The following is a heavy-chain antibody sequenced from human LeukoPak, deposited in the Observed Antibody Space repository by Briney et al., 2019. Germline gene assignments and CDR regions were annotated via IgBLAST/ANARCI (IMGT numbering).Heavy chain of an antibody. CDR1: GGAISSYH. CDR3: ARVGDYALKD. CDR2: IYTSGST. V-gene: IGHV4-4*07. Sequence: PSETLSLTCTVSGGAISSYHWSWIRQPAGKGLEWVGRIYTSGSTNYNPSLKSRVTISVDTSKNQFSLKLSSVTAADTAVYYCARVGDYALKDWGQGTLVTVSS. D-gene: IGHD3-16*01. J-gene: IGHJ4*02.